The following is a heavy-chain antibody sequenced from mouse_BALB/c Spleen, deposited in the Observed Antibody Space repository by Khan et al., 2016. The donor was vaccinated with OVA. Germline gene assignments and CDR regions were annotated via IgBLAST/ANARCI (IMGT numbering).Heavy chain of an antibody. J-gene: IGHJ2*01. V-gene: IGHV5-17*02. Sequence: ELVQSGGGLVQPGGSRKLSCAASGFTFSSYGMHWVRKAPEKGLEWVAYISGDSSTIYYADTVKGRFTISRDNPKNTLFLQMTSLRSEDTAMYYCATSYYYGYYFDYWGQGTTLTVAS. CDR2: ISGDSSTI. CDR1: GFTFSSYG. D-gene: IGHD1-1*01. CDR3: ATSYYYGYYFDY.